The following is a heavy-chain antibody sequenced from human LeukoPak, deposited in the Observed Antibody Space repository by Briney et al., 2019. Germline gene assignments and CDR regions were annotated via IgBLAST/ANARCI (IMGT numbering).Heavy chain of an antibody. CDR1: GFTFSDYY. J-gene: IGHJ4*02. Sequence: GGSLRLSCAASGFTFSDYYMSWVRQAPGKGLEWVSYISGSGSPIYYVDSVKGRFTISRDNAKNSLFLQMNSLRAEDTAVYYFSSIGDFDHWGQGTLVTVSS. CDR2: ISGSGSPI. CDR3: SSIGDFDH. V-gene: IGHV3-11*01.